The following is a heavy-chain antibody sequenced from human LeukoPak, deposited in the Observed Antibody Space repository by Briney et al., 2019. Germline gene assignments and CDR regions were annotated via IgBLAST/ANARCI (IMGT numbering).Heavy chain of an antibody. J-gene: IGHJ4*02. D-gene: IGHD1-1*01. CDR1: GYTFTDYY. V-gene: IGHV1-2*02. Sequence: ASVKVSCKASGYTFTDYYMHWVRQAPGQGLEWMGWISPNSGETSYAQKFQGRVTMTRDTSIRTVYMEVNSLRPDDTAVFYCARDGNFDYWGQGTLVTGSS. CDR2: ISPNSGET. CDR3: ARDGNFDY.